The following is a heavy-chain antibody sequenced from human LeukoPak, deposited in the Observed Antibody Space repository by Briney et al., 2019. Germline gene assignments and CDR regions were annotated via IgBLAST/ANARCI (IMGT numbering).Heavy chain of an antibody. D-gene: IGHD2-2*01. CDR1: GFSFTNYA. V-gene: IGHV3-23*01. Sequence: GGSLRLSCAASGFSFTNYAMSWVRQAPARGPEWLSGMKGGGETFYSDSVKGRFTLSRDDSSNTVYLQLNNLRVEDTAIYYCARASLISTAYAVCWGQGTQVTVSS. J-gene: IGHJ4*02. CDR3: ARASLISTAYAVC. CDR2: MKGGGET.